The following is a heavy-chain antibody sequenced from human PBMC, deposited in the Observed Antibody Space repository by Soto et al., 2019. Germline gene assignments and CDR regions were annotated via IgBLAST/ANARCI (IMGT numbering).Heavy chain of an antibody. V-gene: IGHV3-33*01. Sequence: QVQLVESGGGVVQPGRSLRLSCAASGFTFSSYGMHWVRQAPGKGLEWVAGIWDDGSNKYYADSVKGRLTISRDNSKNTLYLQMNSLEAEAAAVYYCARGVIHRFWDRPINMNVWAKGPTVTVSS. CDR3: ARGVIHRFWDRPINMNV. CDR2: IWDDGSNK. D-gene: IGHD3-10*01. CDR1: GFTFSSYG. J-gene: IGHJ6*04.